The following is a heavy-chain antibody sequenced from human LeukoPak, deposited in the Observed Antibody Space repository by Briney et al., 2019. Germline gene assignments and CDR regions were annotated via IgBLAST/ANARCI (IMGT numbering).Heavy chain of an antibody. CDR2: ISGSGGNT. CDR1: GLTFSSYA. CDR3: AKEMGVVLMVYALDY. V-gene: IGHV3-23*01. D-gene: IGHD2-8*01. J-gene: IGHJ4*02. Sequence: GGSLRLSCAASGLTFSSYAMSWVRQAPGKGLEWVSGISGSGGNTFYADSVKGRFTISRDNSKSTLSLQMNSLRAEDTAVYYCAKEMGVVLMVYALDYWGQGNLVTVSS.